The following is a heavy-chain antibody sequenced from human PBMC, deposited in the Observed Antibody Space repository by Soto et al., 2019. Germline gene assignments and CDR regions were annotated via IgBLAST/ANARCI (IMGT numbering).Heavy chain of an antibody. CDR2: INHSGST. V-gene: IGHV4-34*01. CDR3: ARGGGPRDNYYGSGSYSDY. J-gene: IGHJ4*02. Sequence: SETLSLTCAVYGGSFSGYYWSWIRQPPGKGLEWIGEINHSGSTNYNPSLKSRVTISVDTSKNQFSLKLSSVTAADTAVYYCARGGGPRDNYYGSGSYSDYWGQGTLVTVSS. D-gene: IGHD3-10*01. CDR1: GGSFSGYY.